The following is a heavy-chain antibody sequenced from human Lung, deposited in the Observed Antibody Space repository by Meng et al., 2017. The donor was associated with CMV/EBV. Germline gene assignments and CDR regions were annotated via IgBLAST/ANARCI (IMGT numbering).Heavy chain of an antibody. CDR2: ISYGGTT. Sequence: SETLSLXCSVSAASITYNTYFWDWLRQPPLKGLEWIGSISYGGTTLYNSSLKCRVSISLDASESQVTLRLNSVTAADTAVYYCARIFPSDYYKYDRDVWGQGTTVTVSS. CDR3: ARIFPSDYYKYDRDV. J-gene: IGHJ6*02. V-gene: IGHV4-39*06. CDR1: AASITYNTYF. D-gene: IGHD2-21*02.